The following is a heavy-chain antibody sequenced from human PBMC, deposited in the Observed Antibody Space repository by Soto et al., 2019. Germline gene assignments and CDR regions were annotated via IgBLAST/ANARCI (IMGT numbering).Heavy chain of an antibody. CDR1: GFTFSSYA. J-gene: IGHJ4*02. Sequence: GGSLRLSCAASGFTFSSYAMSWVRQAPGKGLEWVSAISGSGGSTYYADSVKGRFTISRDNSKNTLYLQMNSLRAEDTAVYYCAKAPRGGVIITTFSAHIDSWGQGTLVTVSS. CDR3: AKAPRGGVIITTFSAHIDS. CDR2: ISGSGGST. D-gene: IGHD3-3*01. V-gene: IGHV3-23*01.